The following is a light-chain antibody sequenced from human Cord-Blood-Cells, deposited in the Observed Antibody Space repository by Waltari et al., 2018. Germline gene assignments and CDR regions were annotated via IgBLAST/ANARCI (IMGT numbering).Light chain of an antibody. Sequence: SYELTQPPSVSVSPGQTASIPCSGDTWGDKYACWYQQKPGQSPVLVIYQDSKRPSGIPERFSGSNSGNTATLTISGTQAMDEADYYCQAWDSSTVVFGGGTKLTVL. CDR1: TWGDKY. CDR2: QDS. J-gene: IGLJ2*01. V-gene: IGLV3-1*01. CDR3: QAWDSSTVV.